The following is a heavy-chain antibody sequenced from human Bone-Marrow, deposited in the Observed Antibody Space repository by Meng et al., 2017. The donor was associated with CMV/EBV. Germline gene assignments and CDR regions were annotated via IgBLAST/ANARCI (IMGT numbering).Heavy chain of an antibody. J-gene: IGHJ6*01. Sequence: GESLKISCIVSGFNVSTNCLNWVRQAPGKGLEWVSIIYSGGATYFADSVKGRFTISRDISKNTVFLQMNSLSAEDTAVYYCARESLVDYRGTYYRFFAMDVWGQRNTVTVDS. D-gene: IGHD1-26*01. V-gene: IGHV3-53*01. CDR3: ARESLVDYRGTYYRFFAMDV. CDR2: IYSGGAT. CDR1: GFNVSTNC.